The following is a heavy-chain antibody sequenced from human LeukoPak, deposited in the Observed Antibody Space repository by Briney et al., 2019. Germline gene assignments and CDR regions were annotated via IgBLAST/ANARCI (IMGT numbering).Heavy chain of an antibody. V-gene: IGHV1-46*01. CDR3: ARGGYSSSWYAY. Sequence: GASVKVSCKASGYTFTSYYMHWVRQAPGQGLEWMGVINPSGCSTSNAHKFQGRVTMTSDTSTSTFYMELSRLRSEVTAVYYWARGGYSSSWYAYWGQGTLVTVSS. CDR2: INPSGCST. J-gene: IGHJ4*02. D-gene: IGHD6-13*01. CDR1: GYTFTSYY.